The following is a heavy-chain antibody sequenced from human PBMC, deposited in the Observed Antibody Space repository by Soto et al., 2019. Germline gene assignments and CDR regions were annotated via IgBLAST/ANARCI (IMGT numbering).Heavy chain of an antibody. CDR2: IYSRGTT. V-gene: IGHV4-59*12. Sequence: SETLSLTCSVSGGTISSYYWSWIRQPPGKGLEWIGYIYSRGTTSYNASLKSRATILVDASKNKFSLSLTSVTATDTAVYYCATGRISRGLDVWGQGTTVTVSS. CDR3: ATGRISRGLDV. CDR1: GGTISSYY. J-gene: IGHJ6*02.